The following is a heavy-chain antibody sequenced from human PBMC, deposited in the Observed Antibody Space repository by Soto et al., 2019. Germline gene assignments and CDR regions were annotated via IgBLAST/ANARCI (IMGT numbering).Heavy chain of an antibody. CDR3: AKNGLEWLLFDYYYGMDV. Sequence: GGSLRLSCAASGFTFSSYGMHWVRQAPGKGLEWVAVISYDGSNKYYADSVKGRFTISRDNSKNTLYLQMNSLRAEDTAVYYCAKNGLEWLLFDYYYGMDVWGRGTTVTVSS. V-gene: IGHV3-30*18. J-gene: IGHJ6*02. D-gene: IGHD3-3*01. CDR1: GFTFSSYG. CDR2: ISYDGSNK.